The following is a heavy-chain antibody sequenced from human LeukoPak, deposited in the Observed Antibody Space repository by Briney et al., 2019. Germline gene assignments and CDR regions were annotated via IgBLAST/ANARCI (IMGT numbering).Heavy chain of an antibody. Sequence: SETLSLTCTVSGYSISSGYYWGWIRQPPGKGLEWIGYIYYSGSTNYNPSLKSRVTISVDTSKNQFSLKLSSVTAADTAVYYCARHRRAVADYWGQGTLVTVSS. J-gene: IGHJ4*02. CDR1: GYSISSGYY. CDR2: IYYSGST. V-gene: IGHV4-38-2*02. CDR3: ARHRRAVADY. D-gene: IGHD6-19*01.